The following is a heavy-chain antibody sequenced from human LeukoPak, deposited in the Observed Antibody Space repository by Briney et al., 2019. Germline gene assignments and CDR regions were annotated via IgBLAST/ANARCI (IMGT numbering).Heavy chain of an antibody. V-gene: IGHV1-2*06. CDR1: GYIFTDYY. CDR3: ARVSVEMATIKGPYYYYMDV. J-gene: IGHJ6*03. D-gene: IGHD5-24*01. CDR2: INPNSGGT. Sequence: ASVKVSCKASGYIFTDYYMHWVRQAPGQELGWMGQINPNSGGTNYAQKFQGRVTMTRDTSISTAYMELSRLRSDDTAVYYCARVSVEMATIKGPYYYYMDVWGKGTTVTVSS.